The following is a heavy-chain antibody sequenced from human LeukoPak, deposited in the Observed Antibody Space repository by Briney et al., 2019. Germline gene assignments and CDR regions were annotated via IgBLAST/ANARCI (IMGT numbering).Heavy chain of an antibody. V-gene: IGHV4-31*03. CDR3: AGYDSSGYRA. D-gene: IGHD3-22*01. CDR2: IYYSGST. CDR1: GGSISSGGYY. Sequence: SETLSLTCTVSGGSISSGGYYWSWIRQHPGKGLEWIGYIYYSGSTYYNPSLKSRVTISVDTSKNQFSLKLSSVTAADTAVYYCAGYDSSGYRAWGQGTLVTVSS. J-gene: IGHJ5*02.